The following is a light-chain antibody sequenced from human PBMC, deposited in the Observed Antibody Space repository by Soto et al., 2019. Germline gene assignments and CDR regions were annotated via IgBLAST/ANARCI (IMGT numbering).Light chain of an antibody. CDR2: DAS. CDR3: QQYNSYPLT. CDR1: QSISSW. Sequence: DGRMTQYTSTLSASVGGRVTITGRASQSISSWLAWYQQKPGKAPKLLIYDASSLESGVPSRFSGSGSGTEFTLTISSLQPDEFSTYYCQQYNSYPLTFGGGTKV. V-gene: IGKV1-5*01. J-gene: IGKJ4*01.